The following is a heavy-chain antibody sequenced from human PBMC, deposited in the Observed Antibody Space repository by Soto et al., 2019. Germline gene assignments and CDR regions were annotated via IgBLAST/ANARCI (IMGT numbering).Heavy chain of an antibody. CDR3: AVVVGELSPYFDY. CDR1: GVSISSGGYS. Sequence: SETLSLTCAVSGVSISSGGYSWSWIRQPPGKGLEWIGYIYHSGSTYYNPSLKSRVTISVDTSKNQFSLKLSSVTAADTAVYYCAVVVGELSPYFDYWGQGTLVTVSS. J-gene: IGHJ4*02. D-gene: IGHD3-16*02. CDR2: IYHSGST. V-gene: IGHV4-30-2*02.